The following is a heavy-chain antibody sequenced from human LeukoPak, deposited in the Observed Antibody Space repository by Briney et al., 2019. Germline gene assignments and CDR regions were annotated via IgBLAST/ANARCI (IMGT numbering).Heavy chain of an antibody. CDR1: GFTFSNNY. CDR3: ARGYSYAHDY. Sequence: PGGSLRLSCAASGFTFSNNYMHWVRHAPGKGLVWVSRINTDGSSTNYADSVKGRFTISRDNAKNTLYLQMNSLRAEDTAVYYCARGYSYAHDYWGQGTLVTVSS. CDR2: INTDGSST. V-gene: IGHV3-74*01. D-gene: IGHD3-16*01. J-gene: IGHJ4*02.